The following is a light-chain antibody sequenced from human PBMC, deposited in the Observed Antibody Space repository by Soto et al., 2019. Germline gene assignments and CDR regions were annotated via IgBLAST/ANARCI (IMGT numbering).Light chain of an antibody. Sequence: QSALTQPASVSGSPGQSITISCTGTSSDVGVYNYVSWYKQHPGKAPKLMIYDVSNLPSGVSNRFYGSKSGNTASLTISGLQAEDEADYYCSSYTSSSTYVFGTGTKLTVL. CDR1: SSDVGVYNY. CDR3: SSYTSSSTYV. CDR2: DVS. J-gene: IGLJ1*01. V-gene: IGLV2-14*01.